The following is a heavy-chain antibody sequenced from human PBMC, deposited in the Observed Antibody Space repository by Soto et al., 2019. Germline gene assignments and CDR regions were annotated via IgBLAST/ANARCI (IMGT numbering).Heavy chain of an antibody. Sequence: QVELQESGPGLVKPSQTLSLTCTVSGGSISSGDYYWSWIRQSPGKGLEWIGYISYSGSTYNNPSLKSRLTISVDTSKNQFSLKLRSVTAADTAVYYCATRYCINTNCGEFGPWGQGTLVTVSS. CDR3: ATRYCINTNCGEFGP. CDR1: GGSISSGDYY. V-gene: IGHV4-30-4*01. D-gene: IGHD2-2*01. J-gene: IGHJ5*02. CDR2: ISYSGST.